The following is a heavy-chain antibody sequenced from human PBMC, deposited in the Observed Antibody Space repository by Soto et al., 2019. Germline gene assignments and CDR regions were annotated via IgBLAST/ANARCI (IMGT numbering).Heavy chain of an antibody. J-gene: IGHJ4*02. D-gene: IGHD3-10*01. CDR3: ARGLKGSDYYYFDY. Sequence: GGSLRLSCAASGFTISSYAMHWVRQAPGKGLEWVAVISYDGSNKYYADSVKGRFTISRDNSKNTLYLQMNSLRAEDTAVYYCARGLKGSDYYYFDYWGQGTLVTVSS. CDR1: GFTISSYA. CDR2: ISYDGSNK. V-gene: IGHV3-30-3*01.